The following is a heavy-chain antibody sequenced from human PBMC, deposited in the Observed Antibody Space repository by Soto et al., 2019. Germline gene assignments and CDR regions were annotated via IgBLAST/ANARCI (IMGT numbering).Heavy chain of an antibody. J-gene: IGHJ4*02. V-gene: IGHV3-30*15. D-gene: IGHD3-16*01. CDR3: ARFGGPVTSAVDDY. Sequence: SVKGRFTISRDISSNTLYLQMSSLRSEDTAVYYCARFGGPVTSAVDDYWGQGTLVTVSS.